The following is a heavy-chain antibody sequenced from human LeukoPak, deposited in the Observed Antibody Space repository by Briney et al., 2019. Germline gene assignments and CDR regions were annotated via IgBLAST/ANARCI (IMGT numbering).Heavy chain of an antibody. D-gene: IGHD6-19*01. V-gene: IGHV4-34*01. Sequence: SETLSLTCAVYGGSFSGYYWSWIRQPPGKGLEWIGEINHSGSTNYNPSLKSRVTISVDTSKNQFSLKLSSVTAGDTAVYYCARSIAVAGPRYFDLWGRGTLVTVSS. CDR3: ARSIAVAGPRYFDL. J-gene: IGHJ2*01. CDR1: GGSFSGYY. CDR2: INHSGST.